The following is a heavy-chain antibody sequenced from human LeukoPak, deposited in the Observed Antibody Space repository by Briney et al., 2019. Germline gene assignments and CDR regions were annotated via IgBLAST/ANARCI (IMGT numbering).Heavy chain of an antibody. V-gene: IGHV1-46*01. D-gene: IGHD4-23*01. CDR2: INTSGGST. J-gene: IGHJ5*02. Sequence: GVPVKVSCKASGYTVTSYYMHWVRQAPGQGLEWMGIINTSGGSTTYAQKFQGRVSMTRDTSTSTVYLEVSSLRSEDTAVYYCARSQGGNTLWFDPWGQGTLVTVSS. CDR3: ARSQGGNTLWFDP. CDR1: GYTVTSYY.